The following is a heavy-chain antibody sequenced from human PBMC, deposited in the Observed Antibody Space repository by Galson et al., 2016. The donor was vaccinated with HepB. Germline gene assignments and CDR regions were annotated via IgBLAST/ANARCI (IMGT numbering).Heavy chain of an antibody. CDR2: VYYTGNV. CDR3: ARGAVDHDAFDL. V-gene: IGHV4-59*01. Sequence: GLEWIGYVYYTGNVKYNPSLKSRVTILGDTSKNQFSLKLNSVTSTDTAVFYCARGAVDHDAFDLWGQGTMVTVSS. D-gene: IGHD6-19*01. J-gene: IGHJ3*01.